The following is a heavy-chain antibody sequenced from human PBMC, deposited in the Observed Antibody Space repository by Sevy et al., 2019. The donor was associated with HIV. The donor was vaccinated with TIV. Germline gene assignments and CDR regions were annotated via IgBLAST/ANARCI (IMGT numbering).Heavy chain of an antibody. D-gene: IGHD3-10*01. J-gene: IGHJ6*02. CDR1: GGSFSSYY. CDR2: IYYSRST. V-gene: IGHV4-59*01. Sequence: SETLSLTCTVSGGSFSSYYWSWIRQPPGKGLEWIWNIYYSRSTNYNPSLKRPDTISVDTSKNQFSLKLSSVAAADTTVYYCARRGTMGYYYYGMDVWGQGTTVTVSS. CDR3: ARRGTMGYYYYGMDV.